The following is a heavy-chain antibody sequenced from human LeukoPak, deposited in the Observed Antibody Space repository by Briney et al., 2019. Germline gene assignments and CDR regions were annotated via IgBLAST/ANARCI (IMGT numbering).Heavy chain of an antibody. V-gene: IGHV1-18*01. J-gene: IGHJ5*02. CDR3: ARGRAAPTGRWFDP. CDR2: ISAYNGNT. D-gene: IGHD6-13*01. Sequence: ASVKVSCKASGYTFPNYGITWVRQAPGQGLEWMGWISAYNGNTNYAQKFQGRVTMTWNTPISTAYMEVSSLTSEDTAVYYCARGRAAPTGRWFDPWGQGTLVTVSS. CDR1: GYTFPNYG.